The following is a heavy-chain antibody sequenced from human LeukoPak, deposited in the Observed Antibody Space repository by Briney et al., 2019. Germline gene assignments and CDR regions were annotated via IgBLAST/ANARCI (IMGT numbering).Heavy chain of an antibody. CDR2: INPNSGGT. D-gene: IGHD3-10*01. J-gene: IGHJ4*02. V-gene: IGHV1-2*02. Sequence: GASVKVSCKASGYTFTGYYMHWARQAPGQGLEWMGWINPNSGGTNYAQKFQGRVTMTRDTSISTAYMELSRLRSGDTAVYYCARDGSGITMVRGVIPYFDYWGQGTLVTVSS. CDR1: GYTFTGYY. CDR3: ARDGSGITMVRGVIPYFDY.